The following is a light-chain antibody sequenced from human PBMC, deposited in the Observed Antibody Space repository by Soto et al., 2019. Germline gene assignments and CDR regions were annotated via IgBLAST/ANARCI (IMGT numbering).Light chain of an antibody. CDR2: AAS. CDR1: QGISSY. CDR3: QQLNSYPVT. V-gene: IGKV1-9*01. J-gene: IGKJ4*01. Sequence: QLTQSPSFLSASVGDRVTITCRASQGISSYLAWYQQKPGKAPNLLIYAASTLQSGVPSRFSGSGSGTEFTLTISSLQPEDCATYFCQQLNSYPVTFGGGTKVEIK.